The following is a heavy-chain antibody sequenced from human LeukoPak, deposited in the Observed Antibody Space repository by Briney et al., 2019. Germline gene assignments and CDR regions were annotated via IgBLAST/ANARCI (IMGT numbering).Heavy chain of an antibody. CDR3: ARDDYPAV. J-gene: IGHJ4*02. V-gene: IGHV4-59*11. CDR1: AGSISSHY. D-gene: IGHD4/OR15-4a*01. Sequence: SETLSLTCTVSAGSISSHYWSWIRQPPGKGLEWIGYIYYSGSTNYNPSLKSRVTISVDTSKNQFSLKLSSVTAADTAVYYCARDDYPAVWGQGTLVTVSS. CDR2: IYYSGST.